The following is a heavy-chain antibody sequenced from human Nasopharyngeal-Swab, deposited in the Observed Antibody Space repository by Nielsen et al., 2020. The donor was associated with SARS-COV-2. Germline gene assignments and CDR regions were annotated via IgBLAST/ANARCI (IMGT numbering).Heavy chain of an antibody. Sequence: SLKISCAASGFTFDYYAMHWVRQAPGKGLEWVSGISWNSGSIGYADSVKGRFTISRDNAKNSLYLQMNSLSAEDTALYYCAKLYDSSGYYNDYWGQGTLVTVSS. D-gene: IGHD3-22*01. V-gene: IGHV3-9*01. CDR1: GFTFDYYA. J-gene: IGHJ4*02. CDR2: ISWNSGSI. CDR3: AKLYDSSGYYNDY.